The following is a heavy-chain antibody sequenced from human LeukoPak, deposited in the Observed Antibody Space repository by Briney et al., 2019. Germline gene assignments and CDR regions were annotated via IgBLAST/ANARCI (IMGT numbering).Heavy chain of an antibody. CDR1: GGTFSSYA. J-gene: IGHJ6*02. Sequence: GASVKVSCKASGGTFSSYAISWVRQAPGQGLEWMGWISAYNGNTNYAQKLQGRVTMTTDTSTSTAYMELRSLRSDDTAVYYCARAPYCGGDCYSAYYYYYGMDVWGQGTTVTVSS. CDR3: ARAPYCGGDCYSAYYYYYGMDV. CDR2: ISAYNGNT. D-gene: IGHD2-21*02. V-gene: IGHV1-18*01.